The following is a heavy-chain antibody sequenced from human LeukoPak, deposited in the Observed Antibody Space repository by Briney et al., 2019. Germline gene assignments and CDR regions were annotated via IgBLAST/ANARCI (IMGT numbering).Heavy chain of an antibody. J-gene: IGHJ4*02. V-gene: IGHV4-39*01. CDR2: IYYSGTT. CDR3: ARPKVGATRGFDY. D-gene: IGHD1-26*01. Sequence: SETLSLTCTVSGGSISSSSYYWGWIRQPPGKGLEWIGSIYYSGTTYYNPSLKSRVTISVDTSKNQFSLTLTSLTAADTAVYYCARPKVGATRGFDYWGQGTLVTVSS. CDR1: GGSISSSSYY.